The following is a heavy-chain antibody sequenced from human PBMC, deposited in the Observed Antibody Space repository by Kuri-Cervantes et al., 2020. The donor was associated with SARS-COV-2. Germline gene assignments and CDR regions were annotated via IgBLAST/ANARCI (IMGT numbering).Heavy chain of an antibody. J-gene: IGHJ5*02. CDR1: GESASGYF. CDR2: IYYSGST. CDR3: ASGYITGTTVAYDP. D-gene: IGHD1-7*01. Sequence: SETLSLTCAMYGESASGYFWSWFRQPPGKGLEWIGSIYYSGSTYYNPSLKSRVTISVDTSKNQFSLKLSSVTAADTAVYYCASGYITGTTVAYDPWGQGTLVTVSS. V-gene: IGHV4-34*01.